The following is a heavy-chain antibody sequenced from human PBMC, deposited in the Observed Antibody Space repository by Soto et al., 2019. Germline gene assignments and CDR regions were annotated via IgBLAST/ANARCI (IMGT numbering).Heavy chain of an antibody. CDR1: DGSISNFY. V-gene: IGHV4-4*07. CDR2: IYTSGST. J-gene: IGHJ3*02. CDR3: ARINMDCSSTSCYHSPDAFDI. Sequence: PSETLSLTCTVSDGSISNFYWSWIRQPAGKGLEWIGRIYTSGSTNYNPSLKSRVTMSVDTSKNQFSLKLSSVTAADTAVYYCARINMDCSSTSCYHSPDAFDIWGQGTMVTVSS. D-gene: IGHD2-2*01.